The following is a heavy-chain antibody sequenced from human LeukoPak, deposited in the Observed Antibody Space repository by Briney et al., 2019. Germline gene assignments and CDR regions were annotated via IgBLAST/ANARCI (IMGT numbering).Heavy chain of an antibody. CDR3: ARGQWLVAFDY. CDR1: GGSISSYY. V-gene: IGHV4-59*01. CDR2: IYYSGST. Sequence: SETLSLTCTVSGGSISSYYWSWIRQPPGKGLEWIGYIYYSGSTNYNPSLKSRVTISVDTSKNQFSLKLSSVTAADTAVHYCARGQWLVAFDYWGQGTLVTVSS. D-gene: IGHD6-19*01. J-gene: IGHJ4*02.